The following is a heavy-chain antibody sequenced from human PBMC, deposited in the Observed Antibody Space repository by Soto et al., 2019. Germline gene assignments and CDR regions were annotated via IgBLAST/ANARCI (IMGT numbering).Heavy chain of an antibody. Sequence: GGSLRLSCAASGFTFNDYYMSWIRQAPGKGLEWVSYISSSGSTIYYADSVKGRFTISRDNAKNSLYLQMNRLRAEDTAVYYCARPSPQWRLDYWGQGTLVTVSS. CDR1: GFTFNDYY. CDR3: ARPSPQWRLDY. V-gene: IGHV3-11*01. J-gene: IGHJ4*02. D-gene: IGHD6-19*01. CDR2: ISSSGSTI.